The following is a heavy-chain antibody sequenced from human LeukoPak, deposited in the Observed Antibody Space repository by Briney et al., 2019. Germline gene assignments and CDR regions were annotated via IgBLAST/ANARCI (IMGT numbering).Heavy chain of an antibody. J-gene: IGHJ4*02. CDR2: IVHSGST. CDR3: GRNGDYAIDF. D-gene: IGHD4-17*01. Sequence: SGTLSLTCAVSGGFISGGNWWSWVRQPPGKGLEWIGEIVHSGSTNYNPSLKSRVTISVGKSKSQFSLNLNSVTAADTAIYYCGRNGDYAIDFWGQGILVTVSS. CDR1: GGFISGGNW. V-gene: IGHV4-4*02.